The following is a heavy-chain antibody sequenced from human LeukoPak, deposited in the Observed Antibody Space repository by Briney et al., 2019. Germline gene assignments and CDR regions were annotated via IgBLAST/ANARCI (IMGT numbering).Heavy chain of an antibody. CDR1: GFSFSSYS. J-gene: IGHJ4*02. CDR3: AKDPLGYGGHYFDN. D-gene: IGHD4-23*01. CDR2: ISGRTDGP. V-gene: IGHV3-23*01. Sequence: GGSMGLSCAAYGFSFSSYSMNWDRQAPGKGLEWVSTISGRTDGPYYADSVKGRFTTSRDNSKNTMYLQINNVRAEDTAVYYCAKDPLGYGGHYFDNWGQGTRVTVSS.